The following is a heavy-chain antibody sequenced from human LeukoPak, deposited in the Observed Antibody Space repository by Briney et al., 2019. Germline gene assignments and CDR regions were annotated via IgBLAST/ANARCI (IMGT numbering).Heavy chain of an antibody. CDR3: ARLTGTLAPPDIFGLDV. D-gene: IGHD4-11*01. CDR2: IYPDDSDA. Sequence: GESLKISCKASGYDFRSYWIAWVRQMPGHGLECLGIIYPDDSDARYSPSHQGQVTISVDNSVNTAYLQWGGLTASDTAIYYCARLTGTLAPPDIFGLDVWGQGTSVIVSS. J-gene: IGHJ6*02. CDR1: GYDFRSYW. V-gene: IGHV5-51*01.